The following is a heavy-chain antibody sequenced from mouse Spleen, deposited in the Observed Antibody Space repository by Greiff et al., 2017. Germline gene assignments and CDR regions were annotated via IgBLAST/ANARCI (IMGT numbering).Heavy chain of an antibody. CDR1: GYTFTDYE. D-gene: IGHD2-5*01. J-gene: IGHJ2*01. Sequence: QVQLQQSGAELVRPGASVTLSCKASGYTFTDYEMHWVKQTPVHGLEWIGAIDPETGGTAYNQKFKGKAILTADKSSSTAYMELRSLTSEDSAVYYCTRSAYYSNYDYWGQGTTLTVSS. CDR3: TRSAYYSNYDY. V-gene: IGHV1-15*01. CDR2: IDPETGGT.